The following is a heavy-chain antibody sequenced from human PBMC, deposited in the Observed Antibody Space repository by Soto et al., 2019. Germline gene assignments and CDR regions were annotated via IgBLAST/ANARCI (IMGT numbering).Heavy chain of an antibody. J-gene: IGHJ4*02. D-gene: IGHD1-26*01. CDR2: TYYRSKWYS. Sequence: QTLSLTCVISGDSVSSNSAACNWIRHSPSRGLEWLGRTYYRSKWYSDYAASVESRITVNPDTSKNHFSLQLNSVTPEDTAVYYCARGEQYSGRIFDYWGQGTLVTVYS. CDR3: ARGEQYSGRIFDY. CDR1: GDSVSSNSAA. V-gene: IGHV6-1*01.